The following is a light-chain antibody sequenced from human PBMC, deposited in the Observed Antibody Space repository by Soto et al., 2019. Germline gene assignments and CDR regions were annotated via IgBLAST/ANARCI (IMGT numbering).Light chain of an antibody. CDR3: SSFTSSSTGV. Sequence: QSVLTQPPSASGSPGQSVTISCTGTGSDIGAYNYVSWYQQYPGKAPKVMIYDVIKRPSGVPDRFSGSKSGNTASLTVSGLRADDEAVYYCSSFTSSSTGVFGGGTKLTVL. J-gene: IGLJ3*02. V-gene: IGLV2-8*01. CDR1: GSDIGAYNY. CDR2: DVI.